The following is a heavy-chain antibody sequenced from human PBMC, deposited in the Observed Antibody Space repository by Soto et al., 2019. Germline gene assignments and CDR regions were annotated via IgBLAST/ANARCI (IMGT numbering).Heavy chain of an antibody. CDR3: ASSPLSCMVV. CDR1: GGSISSGYYY. CDR2: IYYSGNT. J-gene: IGHJ6*02. V-gene: IGHV4-30-4*01. Sequence: SETLSLTCSVSGGSISSGYYYWSWIRQPPGKGLEWIGNIYYSGNTYYNPSLKSRLIISIDTSKIQFSLKVGSVTPADTAVYYCASSPLSCMVVWGQGTTLTASS. D-gene: IGHD2-2*01.